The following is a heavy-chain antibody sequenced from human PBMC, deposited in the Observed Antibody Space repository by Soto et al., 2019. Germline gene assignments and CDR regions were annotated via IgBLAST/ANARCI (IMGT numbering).Heavy chain of an antibody. Sequence: ASVKVSCKASGYTFTSYDINWVRQATGQGLEWMGWMNPNSGNTGYAQKFQGRVTMTRNTSISTAYMELSSLRSEDTAVYYCFVTYYYGSGSYFRLDDWGQGTLVTVAS. J-gene: IGHJ4*02. CDR3: FVTYYYGSGSYFRLDD. CDR2: MNPNSGNT. D-gene: IGHD3-10*01. V-gene: IGHV1-8*01. CDR1: GYTFTSYD.